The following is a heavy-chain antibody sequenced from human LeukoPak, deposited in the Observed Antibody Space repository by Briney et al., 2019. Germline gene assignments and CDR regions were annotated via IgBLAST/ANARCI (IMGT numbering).Heavy chain of an antibody. V-gene: IGHV4-4*07. CDR3: ARAPTYYYGSGSYYNDAFDI. CDR1: GGSISSYY. Sequence: SETLSLTCTVSGGSISSYYWSWIRQPAGKGLEWIGRIYTSGSTNYNPSLKSRVTMSVDTSKNQFSLKLGSVTAADTAVYYCARAPTYYYGSGSYYNDAFDIWGQGTMVTVSS. J-gene: IGHJ3*02. CDR2: IYTSGST. D-gene: IGHD3-10*01.